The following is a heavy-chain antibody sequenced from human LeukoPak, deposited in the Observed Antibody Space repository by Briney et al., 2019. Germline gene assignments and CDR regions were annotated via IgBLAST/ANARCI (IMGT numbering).Heavy chain of an antibody. CDR1: GYTFTSYG. J-gene: IGHJ5*02. Sequence: ASVKVSCKASGYTFTSYGISWVRQAPGQGLEWMGWISAYNGNTNYAQKLQGRVTMTTDTSTSTAYMELSRLRSDDTAVYYCAADIVVVPAAMRGAFDPWGQGTLVTVSS. CDR2: ISAYNGNT. CDR3: AADIVVVPAAMRGAFDP. V-gene: IGHV1-18*01. D-gene: IGHD2-2*01.